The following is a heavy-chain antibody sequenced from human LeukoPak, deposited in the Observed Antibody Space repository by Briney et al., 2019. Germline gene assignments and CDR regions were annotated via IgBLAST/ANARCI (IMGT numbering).Heavy chain of an antibody. CDR2: DDWDDDN. J-gene: IGHJ3*02. Sequence: RESGPALVKPTQTLTLTCTFSGFSLSTSGMCVSWIRQPPGKALEWLERDDWDDDNYYSTSLKNSLTISKDTSKSQVDLTMTNMDPVDTATYYCARIPSQHYYDSSGYSPYDAFDIWGQGTMVTVSS. V-gene: IGHV2-70*11. D-gene: IGHD3-22*01. CDR3: ARIPSQHYYDSSGYSPYDAFDI. CDR1: GFSLSTSGMC.